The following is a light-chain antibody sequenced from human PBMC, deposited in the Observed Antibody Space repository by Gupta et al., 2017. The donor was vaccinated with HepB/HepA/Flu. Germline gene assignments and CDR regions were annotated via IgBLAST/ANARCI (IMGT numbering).Light chain of an antibody. V-gene: IGLV2-14*01. Sequence: QSALTQPASVSGSPGQSITISCTGTSSDVSWYQQHPGKAPKLMIYAVSNRPARVSYRFSGSKSGDTASLTISGLQAEDGADYYCSSFTSTSSLAVFGGGTKLTVL. J-gene: IGLJ3*02. CDR3: SSFTSTSSLAV. CDR2: AVS. CDR1: SSDV.